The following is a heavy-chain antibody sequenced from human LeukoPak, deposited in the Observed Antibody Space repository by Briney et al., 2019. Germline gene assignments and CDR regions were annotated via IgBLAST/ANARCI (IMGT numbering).Heavy chain of an antibody. J-gene: IGHJ3*02. D-gene: IGHD3-22*01. Sequence: ASVKVSCKASGYTFTGYYMHWVRQAPGQGLKWMGWINPNSGGTNYAQKFQGRVTMTRDTSISTAYMELSRLRSDDTAVYYCARDFLHVYYYDSSGYVRGAFDIWGQGTMVTVSS. CDR3: ARDFLHVYYYDSSGYVRGAFDI. CDR1: GYTFTGYY. V-gene: IGHV1-2*02. CDR2: INPNSGGT.